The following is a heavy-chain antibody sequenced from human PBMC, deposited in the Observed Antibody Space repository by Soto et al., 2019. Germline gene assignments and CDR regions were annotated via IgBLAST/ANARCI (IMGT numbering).Heavy chain of an antibody. J-gene: IGHJ4*02. V-gene: IGHV4-59*08. CDR1: GGSISSYY. D-gene: IGHD2-2*01. CDR2: IYYSGST. Sequence: PSETLSLTCTVSGGSISSYYWSWIRQPPGKGLEWIGYIYYSGSTNYNPSLKSRVTISVDTSKNQFSLKLSSVTAADTAVYYCERHERYCSSTSCLFDYWGQGTLVTVS. CDR3: ERHERYCSSTSCLFDY.